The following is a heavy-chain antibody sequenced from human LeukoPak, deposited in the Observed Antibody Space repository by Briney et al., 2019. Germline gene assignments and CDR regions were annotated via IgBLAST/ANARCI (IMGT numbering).Heavy chain of an antibody. CDR2: MNPNSGNT. J-gene: IGHJ6*03. Sequence: ASVKVSCKASGYTFTGYYMHWARQATRQGLEWMGWMNPNSGNTGYAQKFQGRVTITRNTSISTAYMELSSLRSEDTAVYYCARAAYSSSWYVNYYYYMDVWGKGTTVTVSS. CDR3: ARAAYSSSWYVNYYYYMDV. CDR1: GYTFTGYY. D-gene: IGHD6-13*01. V-gene: IGHV1-8*03.